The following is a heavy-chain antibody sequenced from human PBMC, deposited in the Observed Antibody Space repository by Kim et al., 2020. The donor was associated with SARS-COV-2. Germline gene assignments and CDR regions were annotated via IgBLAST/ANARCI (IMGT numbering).Heavy chain of an antibody. V-gene: IGHV3-30*18. CDR2: ISYDGSSK. CDR3: AKAVVRGVNYYYYSMDV. D-gene: IGHD3-10*01. J-gene: IGHJ6*01. Sequence: GGSLRLSCAASGFTFSTYGMHWVRQAPGKGLEWVAVISYDGSSKYYGESVKGRFTISRDNPENTLYLQMNSLRPEDTAVYYCAKAVVRGVNYYYYSMDVWGQGTTVAVSS. CDR1: GFTFSTYG.